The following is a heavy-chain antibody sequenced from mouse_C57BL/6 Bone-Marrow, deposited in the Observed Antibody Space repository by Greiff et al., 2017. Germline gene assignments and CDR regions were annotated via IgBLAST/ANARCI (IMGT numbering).Heavy chain of an antibody. CDR2: INYDGSST. CDR1: GFTFSDYY. CDR3: ARDAGVYYYGSSYFDV. D-gene: IGHD1-1*01. J-gene: IGHJ1*03. V-gene: IGHV5-16*01. Sequence: DVQLQESEGGLVQPGSSMKLSCTASGFTFSDYYMAWVRQVPEKGLEWVANINYDGSSTYYLDSLKSRFIISRDNAKNILYLQMSSLKSEDTATYYCARDAGVYYYGSSYFDVWGTGTTVTVSS.